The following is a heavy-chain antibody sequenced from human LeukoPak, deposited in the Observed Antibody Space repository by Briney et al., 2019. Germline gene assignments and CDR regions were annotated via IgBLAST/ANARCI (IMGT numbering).Heavy chain of an antibody. Sequence: SQTLSLTCAISGDRVSSNSAAWNWIRQSPSRGLEWLGRTYYRSKWYNDYAVSVKSRITINPDTSKNQFSLQLNSVTPEDTAVYYCARYTGSYRGYYYYGMDVWGQGTTVTVSS. D-gene: IGHD1-26*01. CDR3: ARYTGSYRGYYYYGMDV. CDR2: TYYRSKWYN. V-gene: IGHV6-1*01. J-gene: IGHJ6*02. CDR1: GDRVSSNSAA.